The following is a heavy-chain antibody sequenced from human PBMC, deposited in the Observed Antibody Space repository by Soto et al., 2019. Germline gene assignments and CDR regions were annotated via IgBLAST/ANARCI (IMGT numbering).Heavy chain of an antibody. CDR3: STAPNLQGDPGYYYYYNGMDV. Sequence: PGGSLRLSCAASGFTFSNAWMSWVRQAPEKGLEWVGRIKSKIDGGTTDYAAPVKGRFTISRDDSKNTLYLQMNSLKTEDTAVYYCSTAPNLQGDPGYYYYYNGMDVWGQGTTVTVSS. CDR2: IKSKIDGGTT. V-gene: IGHV3-15*01. CDR1: GFTFSNAW. J-gene: IGHJ6*02. D-gene: IGHD2-21*02.